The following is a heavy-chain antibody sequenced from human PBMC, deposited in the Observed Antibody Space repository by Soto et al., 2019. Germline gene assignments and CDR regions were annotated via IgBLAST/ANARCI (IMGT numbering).Heavy chain of an antibody. D-gene: IGHD3-22*01. Sequence: WETLSLTCIVSLDSISNSYWTWIRQPAGKCLEWIGHIYSSGNANYNPSLKSRVTMSLDTSKNQFSLSLKSVTAADTAIYYCAKGRGFYSDNYFDPWGQGTQVTVSS. CDR3: AKGRGFYSDNYFDP. CDR1: LDSISNSY. CDR2: IYSSGNA. V-gene: IGHV4-4*07. J-gene: IGHJ5*02.